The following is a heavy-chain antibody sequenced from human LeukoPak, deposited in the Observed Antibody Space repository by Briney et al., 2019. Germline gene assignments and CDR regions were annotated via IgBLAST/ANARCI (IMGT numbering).Heavy chain of an antibody. CDR3: ATSYGRSGYYFPAAY. D-gene: IGHD3-22*01. Sequence: PGGSLRLSCAASGFLFGDTYMTWVRQAPGKGLEWLSFISGSSDYTGYADSVKGRFTISRDNAKNLLYLEMTGLRAEDTALYFCATSYGRSGYYFPAAYWGQGALVSVSS. V-gene: IGHV3-11*03. CDR2: ISGSSDYT. CDR1: GFLFGDTY. J-gene: IGHJ4*02.